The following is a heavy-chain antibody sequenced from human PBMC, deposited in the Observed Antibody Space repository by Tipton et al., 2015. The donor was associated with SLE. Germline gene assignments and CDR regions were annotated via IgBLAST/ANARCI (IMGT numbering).Heavy chain of an antibody. CDR3: ASILDDYNTNWFDP. V-gene: IGHV4-59*11. D-gene: IGHD5-24*01. J-gene: IGHJ5*02. CDR2: IYYSGST. Sequence: TLSLTCTVSGGSISSHYWSWIRQPPGKGLEWIGYIYYSGSTNYNPSLKSRVTISVDTSKNQFSLKLSSVTAADTAVYYCASILDDYNTNWFDPWGQGTLVIVSS. CDR1: GGSISSHY.